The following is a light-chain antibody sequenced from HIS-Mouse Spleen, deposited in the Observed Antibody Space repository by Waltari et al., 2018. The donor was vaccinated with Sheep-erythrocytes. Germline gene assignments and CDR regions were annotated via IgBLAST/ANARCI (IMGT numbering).Light chain of an antibody. Sequence: DIVMTQSPLSLPVTPGEPASISCRSSQNLLHSNGYNYLDWYLQKPGQSPQLLIYLGSNRASGVPERFSGSGSGTDFTLKISRVEAEDVGVYYCMQALQTPIFTFGPGTKVDIK. CDR1: QNLLHSNGYNY. CDR3: MQALQTPIFT. V-gene: IGKV2-28*01. J-gene: IGKJ3*01. CDR2: LGS.